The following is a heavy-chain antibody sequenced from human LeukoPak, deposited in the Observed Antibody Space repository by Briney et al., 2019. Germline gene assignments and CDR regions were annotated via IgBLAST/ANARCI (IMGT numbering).Heavy chain of an antibody. Sequence: PGGSLRLSCAASGFTFSDYSMSWVRQAPGKGLEWISYISSSSGSIYYADSVKGRFTISRDNAKNSLYLQMNSLRADDTAIYYCTRDLASAWYGRYWGQGTLVTVSS. CDR2: ISSSSGSI. CDR1: GFTFSDYS. V-gene: IGHV3-48*01. J-gene: IGHJ4*02. D-gene: IGHD6-19*01. CDR3: TRDLASAWYGRY.